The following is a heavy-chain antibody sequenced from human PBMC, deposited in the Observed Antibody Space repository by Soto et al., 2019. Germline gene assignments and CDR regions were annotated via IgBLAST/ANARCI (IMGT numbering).Heavy chain of an antibody. Sequence: ESLKISCRPSGYKFTSSWIAWVRQKPGKGLEWMGIIFPSDSDTRYSPSFQGQVTISADRSTSTVFLQWASLKASDTAVYFCARKDKSGYFNWFDPWGQGTLVTVSS. CDR2: IFPSDSDT. CDR3: ARKDKSGYFNWFDP. V-gene: IGHV5-51*01. D-gene: IGHD3-22*01. J-gene: IGHJ5*02. CDR1: GYKFTSSW.